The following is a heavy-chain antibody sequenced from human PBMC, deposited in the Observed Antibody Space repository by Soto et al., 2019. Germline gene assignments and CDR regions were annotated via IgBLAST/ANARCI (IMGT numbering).Heavy chain of an antibody. CDR1: GYTFRNYG. J-gene: IGHJ6*02. CDR3: ARVGCISTSCYGYYGMDV. D-gene: IGHD2-2*01. Sequence: SVKVSCKASGYTFRNYGISWVRQAPGQGLEWMGGIIPIFGTANYAQKFQGRVTITADESTSTAYMELSSLRSEDTAVYYCARVGCISTSCYGYYGMDVWGQGTTVTVS. CDR2: IIPIFGTA. V-gene: IGHV1-69*13.